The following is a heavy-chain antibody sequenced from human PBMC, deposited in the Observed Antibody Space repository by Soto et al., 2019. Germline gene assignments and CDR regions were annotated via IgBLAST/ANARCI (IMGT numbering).Heavy chain of an antibody. J-gene: IGHJ6*02. CDR2: ISVSGGST. CDR1: GFTFSSYA. CDR3: AKYSSSGYYYADYYYYGMDV. V-gene: IGHV3-23*01. Sequence: GGSLRLSCAASGFTFSSYAMSWVRQAPWKWLEWVSAISVSGGSTYYADSVKCRVTISRDNSKNTLDRQMNSLRAEDTAVYYCAKYSSSGYYYADYYYYGMDVWGQGTTVTVSS. D-gene: IGHD3-22*01.